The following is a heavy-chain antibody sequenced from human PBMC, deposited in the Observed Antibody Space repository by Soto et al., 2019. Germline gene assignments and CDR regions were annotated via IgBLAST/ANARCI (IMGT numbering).Heavy chain of an antibody. J-gene: IGHJ4*02. CDR2: IYYSGST. CDR1: GGSISSYY. V-gene: IGHV4-59*01. Sequence: PSETLSLTCTVSGGSISSYYWSWIRQPPGKGLEWIGYIYYSGSTNYNPSLKSRVTISVDTSKNQFSLKLSSVTAADTAVYYCARAMVRAVTNFDYWGQGTRVTVSS. CDR3: ARAMVRAVTNFDY. D-gene: IGHD3-10*01.